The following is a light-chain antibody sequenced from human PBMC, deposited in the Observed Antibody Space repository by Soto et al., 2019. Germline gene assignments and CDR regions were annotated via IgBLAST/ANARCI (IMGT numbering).Light chain of an antibody. CDR3: QKYASAPRT. J-gene: IGKJ1*01. CDR2: AAS. V-gene: IGKV1-27*01. CDR1: QSISKY. Sequence: DIQMTQSPSSLSASVGDRVTITCRASQSISKYLAWYQQKPGKVPKLLIYAASTLHSGVPSRFSGSGSGTDFTLTVSSLQPEDFATYFCQKYASAPRTFGQGTKVEIK.